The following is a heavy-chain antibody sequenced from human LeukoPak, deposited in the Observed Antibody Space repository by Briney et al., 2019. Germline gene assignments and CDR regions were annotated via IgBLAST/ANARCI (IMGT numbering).Heavy chain of an antibody. V-gene: IGHV4-4*07. Sequence: GXSXXXYYWXWXRQPAGKGLEGIGRIYTSGSTNYNPSLKSRVTMSVDTSKNQFSLKLSSVTAADTAVYYCARSRRTGHFDYWGQGTLVTVSS. J-gene: IGHJ4*02. CDR2: IYTSGST. CDR1: GXSXXXYY. CDR3: ARSRRTGHFDY. D-gene: IGHD2-2*01.